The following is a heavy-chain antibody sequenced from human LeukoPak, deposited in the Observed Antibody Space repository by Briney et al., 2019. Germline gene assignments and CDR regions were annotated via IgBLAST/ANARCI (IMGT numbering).Heavy chain of an antibody. V-gene: IGHV1-8*01. CDR3: ASVKITIFGVVISNYYMDV. D-gene: IGHD3-3*01. J-gene: IGHJ6*03. Sequence: ASVKVSCKASGYTFTSYDINWVRQATGQGLEWMGWMNPSGNTGYAQKFQGRVTITADESTSTAYMELSSLRSEDTAVYYCASVKITIFGVVISNYYMDVWGKGTTVTVSS. CDR1: GYTFTSYD. CDR2: MNPSGNT.